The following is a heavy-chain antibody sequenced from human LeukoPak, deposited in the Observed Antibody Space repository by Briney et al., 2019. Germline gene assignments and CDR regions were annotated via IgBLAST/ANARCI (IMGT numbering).Heavy chain of an antibody. CDR3: AKVPYSSGWYSYFDY. Sequence: GRSLRLSCAASGFTFDDYAMHWVRQAPGKGLEWVSGISWNSGSIGYADSVKGRFTISRDNAKNSLYLQMNSLRAEDTAVYYCAKVPYSSGWYSYFDYWGQGTLVTVSS. J-gene: IGHJ4*02. CDR2: ISWNSGSI. D-gene: IGHD6-19*01. V-gene: IGHV3-9*01. CDR1: GFTFDDYA.